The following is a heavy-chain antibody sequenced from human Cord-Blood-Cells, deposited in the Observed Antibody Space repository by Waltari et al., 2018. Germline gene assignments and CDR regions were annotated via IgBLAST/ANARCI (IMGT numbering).Heavy chain of an antibody. CDR2: TRNKANSYTT. Sequence: EVQLVESGGGLVQPGGSLRLSCAASGFTFSDHYMDWVGQAPGKGLEWVGRTRNKANSYTTEYAASVKGRFTISRDDSKNSLYLQMNSLKTEDTAVYYCTRSYYDSSGYYYYFDYWGQGTLVTVSS. CDR1: GFTFSDHY. D-gene: IGHD3-22*01. CDR3: TRSYYDSSGYYYYFDY. V-gene: IGHV3-72*01. J-gene: IGHJ4*02.